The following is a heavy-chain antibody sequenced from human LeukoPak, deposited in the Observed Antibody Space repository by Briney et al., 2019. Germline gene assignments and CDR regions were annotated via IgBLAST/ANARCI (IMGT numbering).Heavy chain of an antibody. Sequence: GGSLRLSCAASGFTFRSYAMSWVRQAPGKGLEWVSVIYSGGSTYYADSVKGRFTISRDNSKNTLYLQMNSLRAEDTAVYYCAREAVRGDTATLKGAMGYWGQGTLVTVSS. D-gene: IGHD5-18*01. CDR2: IYSGGST. J-gene: IGHJ4*02. CDR1: GFTFRSYA. CDR3: AREAVRGDTATLKGAMGY. V-gene: IGHV3-53*01.